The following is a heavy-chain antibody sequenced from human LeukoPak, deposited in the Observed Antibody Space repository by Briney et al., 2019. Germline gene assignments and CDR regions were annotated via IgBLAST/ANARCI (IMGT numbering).Heavy chain of an antibody. CDR2: INPNSGGT. Sequence: ASVKVSCKASGYTFTGYYTHWVRQAPGQGLEWMGWINPNSGGTNYAQKFQGRVTMTRDTSISTAYMELSRLRSDDTAVYYCARDRSSGWYEFADYWGQGTLVTVSS. D-gene: IGHD6-19*01. CDR3: ARDRSSGWYEFADY. CDR1: GYTFTGYY. V-gene: IGHV1-2*02. J-gene: IGHJ4*02.